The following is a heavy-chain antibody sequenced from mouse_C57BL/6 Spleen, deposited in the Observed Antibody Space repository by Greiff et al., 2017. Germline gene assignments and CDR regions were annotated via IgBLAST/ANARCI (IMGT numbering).Heavy chain of an antibody. J-gene: IGHJ2*01. Sequence: EVQLQQSGPGLVKPSQSLSLTCSVTGYSITSGYYWNWIRQFPGNKLEWMGYISYDGSNNYNPSRKNRISITRDTSKNQFFLKLNAVTTEDTATYYCARGDYYGTSDYWGQGTTLTVSS. D-gene: IGHD1-1*01. CDR2: ISYDGSN. V-gene: IGHV3-6*01. CDR3: ARGDYYGTSDY. CDR1: GYSITSGYY.